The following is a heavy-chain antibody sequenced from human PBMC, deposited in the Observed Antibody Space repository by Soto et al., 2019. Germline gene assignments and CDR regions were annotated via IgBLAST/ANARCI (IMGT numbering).Heavy chain of an antibody. CDR1: GGSISSYD. CDR2: IYYSGIT. D-gene: IGHD3-22*01. Sequence: SETLSLTCTVSGGSISSYDCSWIRQPPWKGLEWIGYIYYSGITNYNPSLKSRVTISVDTSKNQFSLKLSSVNAADTAVYYCARERHYYDSSGYYSPPHFDYWGQGTLVTVCS. CDR3: ARERHYYDSSGYYSPPHFDY. J-gene: IGHJ4*02. V-gene: IGHV4-59*01.